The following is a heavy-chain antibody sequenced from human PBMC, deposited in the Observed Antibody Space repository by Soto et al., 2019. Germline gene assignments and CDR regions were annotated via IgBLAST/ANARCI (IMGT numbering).Heavy chain of an antibody. V-gene: IGHV4-31*03. Sequence: QVQLQESGPGLVKPSQTLSLTCTVSGGSISSGGYYWSWIRQHPGKGLEWIGYIYYSGSTYYNPSLKSRVTISVDTSKNQFSLKRSSVTAADTAVYYCARAGVITFGGVIARGGIDYWGQGTLVTVSS. CDR3: ARAGVITFGGVIARGGIDY. J-gene: IGHJ4*02. CDR1: GGSISSGGYY. D-gene: IGHD3-16*02. CDR2: IYYSGST.